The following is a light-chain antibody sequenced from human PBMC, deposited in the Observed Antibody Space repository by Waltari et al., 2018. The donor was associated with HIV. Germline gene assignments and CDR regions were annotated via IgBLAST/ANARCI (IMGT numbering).Light chain of an antibody. CDR3: QQCYDVVYT. Sequence: DTQMTKSPSSLSASVGDRITITCQASQDIGNYLNWYQHKPGKAPKLLIYDAVNLEAGVPSRFRGSGSGTHFTFTISSLQPEDIATYYCQQCYDVVYTFAQGTKLDIK. CDR1: QDIGNY. CDR2: DAV. J-gene: IGKJ2*01. V-gene: IGKV1-33*01.